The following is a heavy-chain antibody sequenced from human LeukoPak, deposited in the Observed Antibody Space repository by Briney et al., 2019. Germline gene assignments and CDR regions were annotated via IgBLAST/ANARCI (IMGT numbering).Heavy chain of an antibody. D-gene: IGHD2-2*01. CDR2: INPSGGST. J-gene: IGHJ2*01. V-gene: IGHV1-46*01. CDR1: GYTFTSYY. CDR3: ARRADIVVVPAARDLDWYFDL. Sequence: ASVKVSCKASGYTFTSYYMHWVRQAPGQGLEWMGIINPSGGSTSYAQEFQGRVTMTRDMSTSTVYMELSSLRSEDTAVYYCARRADIVVVPAARDLDWYFDLWGRGTLVTVSS.